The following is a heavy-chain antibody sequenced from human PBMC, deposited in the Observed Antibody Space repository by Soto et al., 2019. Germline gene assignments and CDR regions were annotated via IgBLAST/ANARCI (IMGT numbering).Heavy chain of an antibody. CDR1: GFTFNSYW. CDR2: INSDGSST. J-gene: IGHJ3*02. D-gene: IGHD3-3*01. V-gene: IGHV3-74*01. Sequence: EVQLVESGGGLVQPGGSLRLSCAASGFTFNSYWMHWVRQAPGKGLVWVSRINSDGSSTSYADSVKGRFTISRDNAKNTLYLQMNSLRAEDTAVYYCARDPGWGVFTSDAFDIWGQGTMVTVSS. CDR3: ARDPGWGVFTSDAFDI.